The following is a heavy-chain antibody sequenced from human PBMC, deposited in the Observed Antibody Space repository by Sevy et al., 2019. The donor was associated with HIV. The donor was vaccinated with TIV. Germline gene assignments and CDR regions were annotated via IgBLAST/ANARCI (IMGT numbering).Heavy chain of an antibody. CDR1: RFSFNGYG. CDR3: ARGTPAFCTGDVCFNWFDP. D-gene: IGHD2-8*02. J-gene: IGHJ5*02. Sequence: GGSLRLPCAASRFSFNGYGMHWVRQAPGKGLEWVAFIRYDGSNKYYADSVKGRFTISRDDSKNTLYLQMNSLRAEDTALYYCARGTPAFCTGDVCFNWFDPWGQGTLVTVSS. V-gene: IGHV3-30*02. CDR2: IRYDGSNK.